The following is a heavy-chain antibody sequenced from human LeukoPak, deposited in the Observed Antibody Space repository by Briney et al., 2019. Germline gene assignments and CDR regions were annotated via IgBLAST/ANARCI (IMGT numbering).Heavy chain of an antibody. V-gene: IGHV4-31*03. CDR2: IYYSGST. D-gene: IGHD2-2*01. CDR1: GGSISSGGYY. J-gene: IGHJ3*01. Sequence: SETLSLTCTVSGGSISSGGYYWSWIRQHPGKGLDWIGYIYYSGSTYYNPSLKSRVTISVDTSKNQFSLKLSSVTAADTAVYYCARVSCSSTSCPRRDALDVWGQGTMVTVSS. CDR3: ARVSCSSTSCPRRDALDV.